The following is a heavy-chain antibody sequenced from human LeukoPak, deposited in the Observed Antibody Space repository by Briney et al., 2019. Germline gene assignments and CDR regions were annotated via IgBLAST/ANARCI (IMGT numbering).Heavy chain of an antibody. D-gene: IGHD1-26*01. CDR1: GFTFSSYA. CDR2: ISYDGSNK. V-gene: IGHV3-30-3*01. CDR3: ARELRGSYDYFDY. J-gene: IGHJ4*02. Sequence: GGSLRLSCAASGFTFSSYAMHWVRQAPGKGLEWVAVISYDGSNKYYADSVKGRFTISRDNSKNTLCLQMNSLRAEDTAVYYCARELRGSYDYFDYWGQGTLVTVSS.